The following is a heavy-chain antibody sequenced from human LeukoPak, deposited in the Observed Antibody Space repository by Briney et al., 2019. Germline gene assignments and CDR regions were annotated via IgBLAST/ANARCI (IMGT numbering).Heavy chain of an antibody. CDR3: AREHAVRFDP. Sequence: PSETLSLTCTVSGGSISSYYWSWIRQPPGKGLEWIGYIYYSGSTNYNPSLKSRVTISVDTSKNQFSLKLSSMTAADTAVYYCAREHAVRFDPWGQGTLVTVSS. CDR1: GGSISSYY. V-gene: IGHV4-59*01. J-gene: IGHJ5*02. D-gene: IGHD4-17*01. CDR2: IYYSGST.